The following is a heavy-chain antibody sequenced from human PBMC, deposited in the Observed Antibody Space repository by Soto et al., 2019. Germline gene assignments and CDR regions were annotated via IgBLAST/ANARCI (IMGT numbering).Heavy chain of an antibody. V-gene: IGHV4-39*01. CDR2: IYYSGST. CDR3: ARSISSSSWPFDY. CDR1: GGSISSSSYY. J-gene: IGHJ4*02. D-gene: IGHD6-13*01. Sequence: PSETLSLTCTVSGGSISSSSYYWGWIRQPPGKGLEWIGSIYYSGSTYYNPSLKSRVTISVDTSKNQFSLKLSSVTAADTAVYYCARSISSSSWPFDYWGQGTLVTVSS.